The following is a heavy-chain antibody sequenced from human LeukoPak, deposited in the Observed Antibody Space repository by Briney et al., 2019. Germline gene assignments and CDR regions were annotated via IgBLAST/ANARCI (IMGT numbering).Heavy chain of an antibody. CDR3: TRGPGYDYVWGSYRADY. Sequence: AGGSLRLSCAGSGFIFYSYAMHWVRQAPGRGLEYVAAITSSGSSTFYADSVKGRFTISRDNSNNTLYLQMGSLRPEDMAVYYCTRGPGYDYVWGSYRADYWGQGTLVTVSS. CDR1: GFIFYSYA. V-gene: IGHV3-64*02. D-gene: IGHD3-16*02. J-gene: IGHJ4*02. CDR2: ITSSGSST.